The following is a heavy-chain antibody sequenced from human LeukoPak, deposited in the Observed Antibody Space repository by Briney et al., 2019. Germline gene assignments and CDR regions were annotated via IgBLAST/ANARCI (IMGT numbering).Heavy chain of an antibody. CDR1: GGSFSGYY. CDR2: INHSGST. Sequence: KPSETLSLTCAVYGGSFSGYYWSWIRQPPGKGLEWIGEINHSGSTNYNPSLKSRVTISVDTSKNQFSLKLGSVTAADTAVYYCARGPPRTTVTTSSADMDVWGKGTTVTVSS. D-gene: IGHD4-11*01. CDR3: ARGPPRTTVTTSSADMDV. J-gene: IGHJ6*03. V-gene: IGHV4-34*01.